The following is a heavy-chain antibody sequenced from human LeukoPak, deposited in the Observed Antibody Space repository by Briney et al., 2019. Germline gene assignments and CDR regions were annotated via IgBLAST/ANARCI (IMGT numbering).Heavy chain of an antibody. CDR2: IFYSGST. J-gene: IGHJ4*02. D-gene: IGHD1-26*01. V-gene: IGHV4-59*01. Sequence: KPSETLSLTCTVSGGSISGYYWSWIRQPAGKGLEWIGYIFYSGSTNYNPSLKSRVTISVDTSKNQFSLKLSSVTAADTAVYYCARGEWDLLFDYWGQGTLVTVSS. CDR1: GGSISGYY. CDR3: ARGEWDLLFDY.